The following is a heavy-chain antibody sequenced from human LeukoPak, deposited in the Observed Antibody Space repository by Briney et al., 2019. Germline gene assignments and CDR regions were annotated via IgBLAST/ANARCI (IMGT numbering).Heavy chain of an antibody. J-gene: IGHJ4*02. V-gene: IGHV3-23*01. Sequence: GGSLRLSCAASGFTFSTYAMSWVRQAPGRGLEWVSGISGSGDATYYADSVKGRFTISRDNSKNTLYLQMNSLRAEDTAVYYCAKDRTIFKDRGQGTPVTVSS. CDR2: ISGSGDAT. CDR1: GFTFSTYA. D-gene: IGHD2/OR15-2a*01. CDR3: AKDRTIFKD.